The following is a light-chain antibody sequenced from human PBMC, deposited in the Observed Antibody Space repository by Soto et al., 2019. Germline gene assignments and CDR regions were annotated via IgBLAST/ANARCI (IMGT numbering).Light chain of an antibody. CDR1: RSVRSY. J-gene: IGKJ5*01. CDR2: DAS. CDR3: QQRYAWPPIT. Sequence: EIVLTQYPATLSLSPGERATLSCRASRSVRSYLAWYQQKPGQAPRLLSYDASNRAAGIPARFSGSGSEKDFTLTISNLEPEDFEVYYCQQRYAWPPITFGQGTRLEIK. V-gene: IGKV3-11*01.